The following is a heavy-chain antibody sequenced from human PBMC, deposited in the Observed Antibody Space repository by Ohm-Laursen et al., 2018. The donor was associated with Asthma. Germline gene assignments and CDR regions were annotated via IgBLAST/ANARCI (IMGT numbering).Heavy chain of an antibody. CDR1: GFTFSDYY. J-gene: IGHJ6*02. Sequence: SLRLSCAASGFTFSDYYMSWIRQAPGKGLEWVSYISSSGSTIYYADSVKGRFTISRDNSKNTLYLQMNSLRAEDTAVYYCARDHLVPAAISRRRYGMDVWGQGTTVTVSS. CDR3: ARDHLVPAAISRRRYGMDV. D-gene: IGHD2-2*01. CDR2: ISSSGSTI. V-gene: IGHV3-11*04.